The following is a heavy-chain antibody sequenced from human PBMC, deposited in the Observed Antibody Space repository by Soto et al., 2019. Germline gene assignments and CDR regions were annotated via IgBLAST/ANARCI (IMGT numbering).Heavy chain of an antibody. CDR1: GGTISSTNYY. V-gene: IGHV4-39*01. D-gene: IGHD2-2*01. J-gene: IGHJ4*02. CDR2: VYYSGKS. Sequence: PXVTMSLTCSVSGGTISSTNYYWGWLRQPPGKGLEWIGSVYYSGKSYYNPSLKSRVTISVDTAKNQVSLKLNSVTAADTAVFYCARHPTGNVVATARTYVDYWGQGTLVTAPQ. CDR3: ARHPTGNVVATARTYVDY.